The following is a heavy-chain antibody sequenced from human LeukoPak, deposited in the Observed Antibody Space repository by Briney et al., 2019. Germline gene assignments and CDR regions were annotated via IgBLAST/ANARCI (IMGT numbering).Heavy chain of an antibody. D-gene: IGHD2-15*01. V-gene: IGHV3-74*01. CDR1: GLAFSAYK. Sequence: GGSLRLSCAASGLAFSAYKMHWVRQAPRKGLVWVSRISTDGYTTDYADFVQGRFTASRDNTKNTWSLEMNSLRAEGTAVYYCVVGGSPGYWGQGTLVTVSS. CDR3: VVGGSPGY. J-gene: IGHJ4*02. CDR2: ISTDGYTT.